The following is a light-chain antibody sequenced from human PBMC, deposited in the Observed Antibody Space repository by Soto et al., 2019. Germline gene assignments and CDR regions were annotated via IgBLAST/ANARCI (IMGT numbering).Light chain of an antibody. Sequence: PGETATPSCRASQSVRSHLAWYQQRPGQPPRLLIYDASYRATGVPLRFSGSGSGTEFTLTISSLESGDSAIYYCQQRSDWPPITFGQGTRLEIK. CDR3: QQRSDWPPIT. V-gene: IGKV3-11*01. CDR1: QSVRSH. CDR2: DAS. J-gene: IGKJ5*01.